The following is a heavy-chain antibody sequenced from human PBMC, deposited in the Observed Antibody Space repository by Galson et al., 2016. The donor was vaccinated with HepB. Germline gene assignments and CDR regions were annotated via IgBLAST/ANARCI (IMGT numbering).Heavy chain of an antibody. CDR3: ARDEEDPSYTIDF. D-gene: IGHD3-10*01. CDR2: ISGSGGSI. Sequence: SLRLSCAASGFPFRTYGMSWVRPAPGKGLEWVSGISGSGGSIYSADSVKGRFTISRDNSKNTLYLQMNSLRADDTAVYYCARDEEDPSYTIDFWGQGTLVSVSS. J-gene: IGHJ4*02. V-gene: IGHV3-23*01. CDR1: GFPFRTYG.